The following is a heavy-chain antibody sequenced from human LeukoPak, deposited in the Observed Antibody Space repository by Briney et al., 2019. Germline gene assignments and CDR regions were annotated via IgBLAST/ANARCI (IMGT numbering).Heavy chain of an antibody. D-gene: IGHD3-10*01. CDR2: ISSSSSYI. CDR1: GFTFSSYS. Sequence: GGSLRLSCAASGFTFSSYSMNWVRQAPGKGLEWVSSISSSSSYIYYADSVKGRFTISRDNAKNSLYLQMNSLRAEDTAVYYWARGYGSGRNYYMDVWGKGTTVTVSS. V-gene: IGHV3-21*01. CDR3: ARGYGSGRNYYMDV. J-gene: IGHJ6*03.